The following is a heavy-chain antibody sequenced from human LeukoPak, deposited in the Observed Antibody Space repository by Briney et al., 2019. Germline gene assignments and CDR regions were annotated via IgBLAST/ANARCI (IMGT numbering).Heavy chain of an antibody. CDR1: GGSISSYY. V-gene: IGHV4-59*12. CDR2: IYYSGST. Sequence: HPSETLSLTCTVSGGSISSYYWSWIRQPPGKGLEWIGYIYYSGSTNYNPSLKSRVTISVDTSKNQFSLKLSSVTVADTAVYYCARAPHIVAPYDWFDPWGQGTLVTVSS. J-gene: IGHJ5*02. D-gene: IGHD2-2*01. CDR3: ARAPHIVAPYDWFDP.